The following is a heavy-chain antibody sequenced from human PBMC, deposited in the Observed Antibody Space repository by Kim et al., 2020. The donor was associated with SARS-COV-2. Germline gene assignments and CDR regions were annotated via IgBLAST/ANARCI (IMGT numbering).Heavy chain of an antibody. Sequence: SETLSLTCTVSGGSISSYYWSWIRQPAGKGLEWIGRIYTSGSTNYNPSLKSRVTMSVETSKNQFSLKLSSVTAADTAVYYCARDWFYYYDSSGYYYYYYGMDVWGQGTTVTVSS. V-gene: IGHV4-4*07. CDR3: ARDWFYYYDSSGYYYYYYGMDV. CDR2: IYTSGST. CDR1: GGSISSYY. D-gene: IGHD3-22*01. J-gene: IGHJ6*02.